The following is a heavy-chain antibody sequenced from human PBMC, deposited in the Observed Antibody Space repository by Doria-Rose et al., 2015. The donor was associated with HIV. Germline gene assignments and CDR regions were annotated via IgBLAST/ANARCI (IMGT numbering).Heavy chain of an antibody. CDR3: ARIKSSRWYHKYYFDF. Sequence: QVTLKESGPVLVKPTETLTLTCTVSGVSLSSPGMGVSWIRQPPGKALEWLANIFSYDERSYKTSLKSRLTISRCTSKSQVVLTMTDMDPVDTATYYCARIKSSRWYHKYYFDFWGQGTLVIVSA. J-gene: IGHJ4*02. CDR2: IFSYDER. CDR1: GVSLSSPGMG. D-gene: IGHD6-13*01. V-gene: IGHV2-26*01.